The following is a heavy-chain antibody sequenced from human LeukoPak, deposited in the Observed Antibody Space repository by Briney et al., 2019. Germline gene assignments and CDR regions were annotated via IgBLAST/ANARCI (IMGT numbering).Heavy chain of an antibody. D-gene: IGHD5-24*01. V-gene: IGHV4-61*01. J-gene: IGHJ4*02. CDR2: IYYSGST. CDR1: GGSVSSGSYY. Sequence: SETLSLTCTVSGGSVSSGSYYWSWIRQPPGKGLEWIGYIYYSGSTNYNPSLKSQVTISVDTSRNQFSLKLSSVTAADTAVYYCARVGSYNFDYWGQGTLVTVSS. CDR3: ARVGSYNFDY.